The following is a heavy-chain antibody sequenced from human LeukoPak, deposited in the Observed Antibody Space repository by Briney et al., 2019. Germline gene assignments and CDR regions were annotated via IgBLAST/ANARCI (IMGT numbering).Heavy chain of an antibody. V-gene: IGHV1-46*01. D-gene: IGHD6-13*01. CDR3: ARTSIAAAGISSFDY. Sequence: ASVKVSCKASGYTFTSYYMHWVRQAPGQGLEWMGIINPSGGSTSYAQKFQGRVTMTRDMSTSTVYMELSSLRSEDTAVYYCARTSIAAAGISSFDYWGQGTLVTVSS. CDR2: INPSGGST. J-gene: IGHJ4*02. CDR1: GYTFTSYY.